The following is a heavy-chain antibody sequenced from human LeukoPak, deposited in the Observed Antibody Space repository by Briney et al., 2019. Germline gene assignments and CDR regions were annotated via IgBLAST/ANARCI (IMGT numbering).Heavy chain of an antibody. Sequence: SVKVSCKASGGTFSSYAISWVRQAPGQGLEWMGGIIPIFGTANYAQKFQGRVTITTDESTSTAYMELSSLRSEDTAVYYCASRTVVTPENWFDPWGQGTLVTVSS. CDR2: IIPIFGTA. V-gene: IGHV1-69*05. D-gene: IGHD4-23*01. J-gene: IGHJ5*02. CDR1: GGTFSSYA. CDR3: ASRTVVTPENWFDP.